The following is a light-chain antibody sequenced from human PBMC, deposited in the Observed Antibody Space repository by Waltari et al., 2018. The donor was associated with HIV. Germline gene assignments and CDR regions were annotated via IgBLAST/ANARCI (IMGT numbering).Light chain of an antibody. V-gene: IGLV2-14*01. J-gene: IGLJ2*01. CDR3: SSYTSSSTL. CDR2: EFS. CDR1: SSDVVGYNC. Sequence: QSALTQPASVSGSPGQSITISCSGTSSDVVGYNCVAWLQQHQGKAPKIMFYEFSNRPRGVSNRFSGSKSGNTAFRTISGFQAEDEADYYCSSYTSSSTLFGGGTKLTVL.